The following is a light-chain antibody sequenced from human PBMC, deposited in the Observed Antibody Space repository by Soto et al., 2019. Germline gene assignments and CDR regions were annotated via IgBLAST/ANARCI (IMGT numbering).Light chain of an antibody. J-gene: IGKJ1*01. CDR2: GAS. CDR3: QQYNNWPRT. Sequence: QAPRTLSLSPGERASLSCRASQSVSSSYLAWYQQKPGQAPRLLIYGASSRATGIPDRFSGSGSGTEFTLTISSLQSEDFAVYYCQQYNNWPRTFGQGTKVDI. CDR1: QSVSSSY. V-gene: IGKV3D-15*01.